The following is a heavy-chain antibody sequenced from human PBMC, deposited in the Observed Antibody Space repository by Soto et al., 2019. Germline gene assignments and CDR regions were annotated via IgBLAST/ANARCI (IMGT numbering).Heavy chain of an antibody. J-gene: IGHJ5*02. V-gene: IGHV3-7*03. CDR1: GFTFSSYW. CDR3: ARDAGYYYDSSGYPVNNWFDP. CDR2: IKQDGSEK. D-gene: IGHD3-22*01. Sequence: GSLRLSCAASGFTFSSYWMSWVRQAPGKGLEWVANIKQDGSEKYYVGSVKGRFTISRDNAKNSLYLQMNSLRAEDTAVYYCARDAGYYYDSSGYPVNNWFDPWGQGTMVTVSS.